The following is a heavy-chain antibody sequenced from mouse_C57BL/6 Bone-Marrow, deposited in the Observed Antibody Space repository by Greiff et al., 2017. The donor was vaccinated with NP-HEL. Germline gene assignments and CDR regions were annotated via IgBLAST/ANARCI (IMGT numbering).Heavy chain of an antibody. J-gene: IGHJ1*03. CDR1: GYTFTSYW. CDR2: IDPNSGGT. Sequence: VQLQQPGAELVKPGASVKLSCKASGYTFTSYWMHWVKQRPGRGLGWIGRIDPNSGGTKYNEKFKSKATLTVDKPSSTAYMQLSSLTSEDSAVYYCARRGLYGSSSYWYFDVWGTGTTVTVSS. D-gene: IGHD1-1*01. CDR3: ARRGLYGSSSYWYFDV. V-gene: IGHV1-72*01.